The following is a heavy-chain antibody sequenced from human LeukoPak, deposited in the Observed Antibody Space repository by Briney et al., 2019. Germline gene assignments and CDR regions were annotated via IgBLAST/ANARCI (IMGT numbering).Heavy chain of an antibody. CDR1: VGPISSDY. J-gene: IGHJ6*02. CDR2: MYYTGST. V-gene: IGHV4-59*01. Sequence: SETLSLTCSVSVGPISSDYGSWIRQPQGKELEWIGYMYYTGSTNYNPSLKSRVTISLATSKTQFSLKLSSVTPADTAVYYCARVSVVYGMDVWGQGTTVTVSS. CDR3: ARVSVVYGMDV.